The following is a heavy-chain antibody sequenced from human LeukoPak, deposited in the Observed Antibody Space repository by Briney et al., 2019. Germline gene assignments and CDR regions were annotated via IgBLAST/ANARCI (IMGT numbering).Heavy chain of an antibody. CDR2: ISSSGIRE. J-gene: IGHJ4*02. Sequence: PGVSLRLSCAASGFTVSDYAMNWVRQAPGKGLDCVSSISSSGIREYYADSVKGLFTVSRDNAKNALDLQRNSLVAEYTAVYSYARGVGQYLKYYFDYWGQGTLVTVDS. CDR3: ARGVGQYLKYYFDY. D-gene: IGHD2/OR15-2a*01. CDR1: GFTVSDYA. V-gene: IGHV3-21*01.